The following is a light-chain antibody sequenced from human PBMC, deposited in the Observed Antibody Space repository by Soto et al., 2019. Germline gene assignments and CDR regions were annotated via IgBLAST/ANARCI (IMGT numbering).Light chain of an antibody. CDR2: AAS. CDR3: KRYYSYPQFT. J-gene: IGKJ3*01. CDR1: QGISSY. V-gene: IGKV1-8*01. Sequence: AIRMTQSPSSFSASTGDRVTITCRASQGISSYLAWYQQKPGKAPKLLIYAASTLQSGVPSRFSGSGSGTDFTLTISCLQSEDFATYYCKRYYSYPQFTFGPGTKVDI.